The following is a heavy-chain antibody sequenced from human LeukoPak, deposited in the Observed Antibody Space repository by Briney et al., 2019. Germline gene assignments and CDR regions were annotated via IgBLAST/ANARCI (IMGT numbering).Heavy chain of an antibody. CDR2: IIPIFGTA. Sequence: SVKVSCKASGGTFSSYAISWVRQAPGQGLEWMGGIIPIFGTANYAQKFQGRVTITADESTSTAYMELSSLRSEDTAVYYCARDFGAERWPQTTDDYWGRGTLVTVSS. V-gene: IGHV1-69*13. D-gene: IGHD5-24*01. CDR3: ARDFGAERWPQTTDDY. J-gene: IGHJ4*02. CDR1: GGTFSSYA.